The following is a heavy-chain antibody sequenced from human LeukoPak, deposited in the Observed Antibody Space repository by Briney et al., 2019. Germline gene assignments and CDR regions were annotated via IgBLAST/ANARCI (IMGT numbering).Heavy chain of an antibody. CDR2: FYNSGNT. Sequence: SETLSLTCSVSGGSISSYYWSWIRQPPGKGLEWIGFFYNSGNTKYNPSLTSRATISADTSKNQFSLKVSSVTAADTAVYYCARVLADTTAWYHFDFWGQGTLVTVSS. D-gene: IGHD6-19*01. J-gene: IGHJ4*02. CDR1: GGSISSYY. CDR3: ARVLADTTAWYHFDF. V-gene: IGHV4-59*01.